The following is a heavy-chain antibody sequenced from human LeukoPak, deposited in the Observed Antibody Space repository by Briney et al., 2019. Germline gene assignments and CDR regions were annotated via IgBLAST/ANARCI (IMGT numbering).Heavy chain of an antibody. Sequence: SETLSLTCTVSGGSMSSYYWSWIRQPPGKGLEWIGNIYYSGSTNYNPSLKSRVTISVDTSKNQFSLKLSSVTAADTAVYYCAFRSYYKALGYWGQGTLVTVSS. D-gene: IGHD3-10*01. V-gene: IGHV4-59*12. CDR1: GGSMSSYY. CDR3: AFRSYYKALGY. J-gene: IGHJ4*02. CDR2: IYYSGST.